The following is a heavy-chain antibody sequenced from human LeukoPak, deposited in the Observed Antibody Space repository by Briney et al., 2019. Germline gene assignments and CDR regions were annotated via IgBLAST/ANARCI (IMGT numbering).Heavy chain of an antibody. CDR2: IKQDGSEK. V-gene: IGHV3-7*01. Sequence: GGSLRLSCAASGFTFSNYWMRWVRQPPGKGLEWVANIKQDGSEKYYVDSVKGRFTISRDNTKNSLYLRMNSLRAEDTAVYYCTRDRAAAGDYWGQGTLVTVSS. J-gene: IGHJ4*02. CDR3: TRDRAAAGDY. D-gene: IGHD6-13*01. CDR1: GFTFSNYW.